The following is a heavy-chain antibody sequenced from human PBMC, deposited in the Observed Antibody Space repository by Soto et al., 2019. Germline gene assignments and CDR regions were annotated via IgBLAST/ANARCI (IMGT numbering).Heavy chain of an antibody. CDR2: ISSSGSTI. D-gene: IGHD6-19*01. Sequence: EVQLVESGGGLVQPGGSLRLSCAASGFTFSSYEMNWVRQAPGKGLEWVSYISSSGSTIYYADSVKGRFTISRDNAKNSLDLQMNSLRAEDTAVYYCARELPGYSSGWYEDWGQGTLVTVSS. J-gene: IGHJ4*02. V-gene: IGHV3-48*03. CDR1: GFTFSSYE. CDR3: ARELPGYSSGWYED.